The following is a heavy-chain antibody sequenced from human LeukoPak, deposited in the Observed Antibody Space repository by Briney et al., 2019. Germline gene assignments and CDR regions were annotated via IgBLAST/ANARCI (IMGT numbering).Heavy chain of an antibody. J-gene: IGHJ4*02. CDR3: ANIPDQVTMVRGVIIDTDY. CDR1: GFTFSIYA. D-gene: IGHD3-10*01. CDR2: ISGSGGST. Sequence: PGGSLRLSCAASGFTFSIYAMSWVRQAPGKGLEWVSAISGSGGSTYYADSVKGRFTISRDNSKNTLYLQMNSLRAEDTAVYYCANIPDQVTMVRGVIIDTDYWGQGTLVTVSS. V-gene: IGHV3-23*01.